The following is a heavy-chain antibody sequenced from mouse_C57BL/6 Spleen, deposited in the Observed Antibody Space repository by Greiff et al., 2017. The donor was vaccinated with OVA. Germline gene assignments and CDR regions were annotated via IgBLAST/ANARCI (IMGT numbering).Heavy chain of an antibody. J-gene: IGHJ1*03. CDR2: IRSKSNNYAT. D-gene: IGHD1-1*01. CDR3: VRGTTVGYFDV. V-gene: IGHV10-1*01. Sequence: EVQLVESGGGLVQPKGSLKLSCAASGFSFNTYAMNWVRQAPGKGLEWVARIRSKSNNYATYYADSVKDRFTISRDDSESMLYLQMNNLKTEDTAMYYCVRGTTVGYFDVWGTGTTVTVSS. CDR1: GFSFNTYA.